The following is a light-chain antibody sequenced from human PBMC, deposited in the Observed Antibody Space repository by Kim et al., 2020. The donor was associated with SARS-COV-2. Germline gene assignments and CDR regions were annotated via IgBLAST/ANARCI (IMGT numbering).Light chain of an antibody. CDR2: DAS. CDR3: QQRSNWPPVLT. V-gene: IGKV3-11*01. J-gene: IGKJ4*01. Sequence: PGERATLSCRASQSVSSYLAWYQQKPGQAPRLLIYDASNRATGIPARFSGSGSGTDFTLTISSLEPEDFAVYYCQQRSNWPPVLTFGGGTKVEIK. CDR1: QSVSSY.